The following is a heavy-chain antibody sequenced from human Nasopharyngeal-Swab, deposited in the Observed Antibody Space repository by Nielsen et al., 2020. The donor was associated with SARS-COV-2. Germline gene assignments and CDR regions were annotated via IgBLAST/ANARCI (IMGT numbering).Heavy chain of an antibody. CDR1: GGSISSYY. V-gene: IGHV4-59*01. CDR3: ARGLTFGGVIAIAAAVDY. Sequence: SETLSLTCTVSGGSISSYYWSWIRQPPGKELEWIGYIYYSGSTNYNPSLKSRVTISVDTSKNQFSLKLSSVTAADTAVYYCARGLTFGGVIAIAAAVDYWGQGTLVTVSS. CDR2: IYYSGST. D-gene: IGHD3-16*02. J-gene: IGHJ4*02.